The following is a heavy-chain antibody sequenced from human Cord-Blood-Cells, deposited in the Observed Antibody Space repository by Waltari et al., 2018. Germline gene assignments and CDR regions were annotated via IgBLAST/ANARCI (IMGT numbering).Heavy chain of an antibody. CDR1: GGSFSGYY. CDR3: ARVNYYGSGSYTIDY. V-gene: IGHV4-34*01. D-gene: IGHD3-10*01. J-gene: IGHJ4*02. CDR2: INQSGST. Sequence: QVQLQQWGAGLLKPSETLSLTCAVYGGSFSGYYWSWIRQPPGKWLEWIGEINQSGSTNYNPSLKSRVTISVDTSKNQFSLKLSSVTAADTAVYYCARVNYYGSGSYTIDYWGQGTLVTVSS.